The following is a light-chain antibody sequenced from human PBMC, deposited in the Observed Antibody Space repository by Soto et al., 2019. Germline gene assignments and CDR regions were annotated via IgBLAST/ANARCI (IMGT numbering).Light chain of an antibody. V-gene: IGKV1-39*01. Sequence: DIQMTQSPSSLSASVGDRATITCRASENIRNYLNWYLHKPGKAPKLLIYAASTLQSGVPSRCSGSGSATPFTLTINNLQPEDCGTYYCQQSYNAPPTFGQGTKVEI. CDR2: AAS. J-gene: IGKJ1*01. CDR3: QQSYNAPPT. CDR1: ENIRNY.